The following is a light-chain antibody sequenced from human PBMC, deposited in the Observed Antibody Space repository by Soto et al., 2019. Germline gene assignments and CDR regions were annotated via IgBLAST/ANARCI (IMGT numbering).Light chain of an antibody. CDR1: QSIRSY. J-gene: IGKJ1*01. CDR3: QQYQDGWK. CDR2: DAS. Sequence: DIQMTQSPSSLSASVGDRVTITCRASQSIRSYLNWYQQKPGKAPKLLIYDASSLQSGVQSRFSGSGSGTEFALTISGLQSEESAVDYCQQYQDGWKVGQVTKGDIK. V-gene: IGKV1-39*01.